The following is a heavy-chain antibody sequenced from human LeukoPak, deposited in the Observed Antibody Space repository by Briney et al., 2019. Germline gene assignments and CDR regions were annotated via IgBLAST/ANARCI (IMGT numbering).Heavy chain of an antibody. D-gene: IGHD6-13*01. V-gene: IGHV4-31*03. CDR2: IYYSGST. Sequence: SETLSLTCTVSGGSISSGGYYWSWIRQHPGKGLEWIGYIYYSGSTYYNPSLKSRVTISVDTSKNQFSLKLSSVTAADTAVYYCARGAGGPKRIAIKYYFDYWGQGTLVTVSS. CDR3: ARGAGGPKRIAIKYYFDY. J-gene: IGHJ4*02. CDR1: GGSISSGGYY.